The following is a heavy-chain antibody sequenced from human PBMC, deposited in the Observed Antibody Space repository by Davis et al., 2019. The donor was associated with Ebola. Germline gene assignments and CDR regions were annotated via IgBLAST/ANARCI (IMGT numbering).Heavy chain of an antibody. CDR1: GGAISSSPYY. CDR3: AGDGTRGVAGRVAFDI. V-gene: IGHV4-61*01. Sequence: PSETLSLTCTFSGGAISSSPYYWSWIRQPPGKGLEYIGYIYYSGSTNYNPSLKSRVTISVDTSKNQFSLKLSSVTAADTAVYYCAGDGTRGVAGRVAFDIWGQGTMVTVSS. J-gene: IGHJ3*02. CDR2: IYYSGST. D-gene: IGHD1-7*01.